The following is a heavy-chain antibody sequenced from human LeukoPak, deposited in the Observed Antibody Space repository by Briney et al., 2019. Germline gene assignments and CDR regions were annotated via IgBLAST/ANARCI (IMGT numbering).Heavy chain of an antibody. CDR2: MNPNSGNT. D-gene: IGHD3-10*01. Sequence: ASVKVSCKASGYTFTSYDINWVRQATGQGLEWMGWMNPNSGNTGYAQKLQGRVTITRNTSISTAYMELSSLRSEDTAVYYCARTMVRGVMPDYWGQGTLVTVSS. V-gene: IGHV1-8*03. CDR1: GYTFTSYD. J-gene: IGHJ4*02. CDR3: ARTMVRGVMPDY.